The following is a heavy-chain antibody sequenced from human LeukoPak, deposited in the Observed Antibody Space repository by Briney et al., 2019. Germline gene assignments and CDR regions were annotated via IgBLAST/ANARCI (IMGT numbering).Heavy chain of an antibody. CDR3: ARGYSSGWDAEYFQH. CDR1: GGSISSSSYY. V-gene: IGHV4-39*07. CDR2: IYYSGST. Sequence: SETLSLTCTVSGGSISSSSYYWGWIRQPPGKGLEWIGSIYYSGSTYYNPSLKSRVTISVDTSKNQFSLKLSSVTAADTAVYYCARGYSSGWDAEYFQHWGQGTLVTVSS. J-gene: IGHJ1*01. D-gene: IGHD6-19*01.